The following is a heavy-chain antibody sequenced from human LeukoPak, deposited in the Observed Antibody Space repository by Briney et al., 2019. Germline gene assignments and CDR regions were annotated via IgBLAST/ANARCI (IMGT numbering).Heavy chain of an antibody. Sequence: TSETLSLTCTVSGGSIRFGTYYWSWIRQPPGKGLEWIGYIYYSGSTNYNPSLKSRVTISVDTSKNQFSLRLSSVTAADTAVYYCARAKGTYGVDYWGQGILVTVSS. J-gene: IGHJ4*02. CDR3: ARAKGTYGVDY. CDR2: IYYSGST. V-gene: IGHV4-61*01. CDR1: GGSIRFGTYY. D-gene: IGHD3-10*01.